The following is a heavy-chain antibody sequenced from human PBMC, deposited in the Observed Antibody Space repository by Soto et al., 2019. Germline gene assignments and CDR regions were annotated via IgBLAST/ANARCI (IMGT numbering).Heavy chain of an antibody. V-gene: IGHV1-69*13. D-gene: IGHD4-17*01. Sequence: ASVKVSCKASGGSFSTYGINWVRLAPGQGLEWMGGIIPKFGTTNYAQKFRGRVTITADESTNTAYMELNYLRSEDTAVYFCARHGDGVLGTDSWFDPWGQGTLVTVSS. CDR3: ARHGDGVLGTDSWFDP. J-gene: IGHJ5*02. CDR1: GGSFSTYG. CDR2: IIPKFGTT.